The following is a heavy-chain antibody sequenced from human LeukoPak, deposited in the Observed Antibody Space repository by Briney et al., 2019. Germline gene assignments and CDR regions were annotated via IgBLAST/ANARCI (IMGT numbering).Heavy chain of an antibody. D-gene: IGHD3-10*01. V-gene: IGHV3-23*01. Sequence: GGSLRLSCATSGFTFTNYAMSWVRQAPGKGLEWVSAISGSASSTYYADSVKGRFTISRDNSKNTLYLQMNSLRAEDTAVYYCAKAPTYYYGSGSYYHDAFDIWGQGTMVTVSS. CDR1: GFTFTNYA. CDR2: ISGSASST. J-gene: IGHJ3*02. CDR3: AKAPTYYYGSGSYYHDAFDI.